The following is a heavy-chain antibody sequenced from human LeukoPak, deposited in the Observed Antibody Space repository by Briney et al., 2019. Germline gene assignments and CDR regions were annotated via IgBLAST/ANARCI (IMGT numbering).Heavy chain of an antibody. V-gene: IGHV3-30*02. CDR3: ARPLMYYYGSETYFWFDP. D-gene: IGHD3-10*01. CDR2: IQYDGSKK. J-gene: IGHJ5*02. Sequence: GGSLRLSCVASGFTFSSNGMHWVRQAPGKGLEWVTFIQYDGSKKYYADSVKGRFTISRDNSKNTLYLEMNSLRAEDTAVYYCARPLMYYYGSETYFWFDPWGQGTLVTVSS. CDR1: GFTFSSNG.